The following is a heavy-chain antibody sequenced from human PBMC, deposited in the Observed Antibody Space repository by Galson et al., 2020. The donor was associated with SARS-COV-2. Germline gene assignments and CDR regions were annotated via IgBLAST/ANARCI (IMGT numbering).Heavy chain of an antibody. CDR2: ISYSGSTNWST. CDR1: GDSITTNY. Sequence: ETSETLSLTCSVSGDSITTNYWSWIRQPPGEGLEWVGYISYSGSTNWSTNYNPSLKSRLTISADTSKNQFSLKLSSVIAADTAVYYCARGFASDVWGQGTTVTVSS. D-gene: IGHD3-3*01. CDR3: ARGFASDV. V-gene: IGHV4-59*12. J-gene: IGHJ6*02.